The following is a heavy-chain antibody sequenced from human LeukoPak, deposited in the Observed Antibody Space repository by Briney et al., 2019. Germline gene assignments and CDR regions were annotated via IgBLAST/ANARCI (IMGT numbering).Heavy chain of an antibody. D-gene: IGHD2-2*01. CDR1: GDSVSSNSAA. V-gene: IGHV6-1*01. CDR3: ARDYGPYCSSTSCPLGDAFDI. J-gene: IGHJ3*02. Sequence: SQTLSLTCAISGDSVSSNSAAWNWIRQSPSRGLEWLGRTYYRYKWYNDYAVSVKSRITINPDTSKNQFSLQLNSVTPEDTAVYYCARDYGPYCSSTSCPLGDAFDIWGQGTMVTVSS. CDR2: TYYRYKWYN.